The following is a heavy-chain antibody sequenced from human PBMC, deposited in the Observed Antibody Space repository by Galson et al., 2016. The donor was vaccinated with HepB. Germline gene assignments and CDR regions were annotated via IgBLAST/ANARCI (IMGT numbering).Heavy chain of an antibody. J-gene: IGHJ4*02. CDR2: IIPIFGKA. CDR3: ASRGARSCSGGSCYECDY. CDR1: GYKFTNNG. Sequence: SVKVSCKASGYKFTNNGISWVRQAPGQGLEWMGGIIPIFGKADYAQKFQGRVTITADDSTSTAYMELSSLRSEDTAVYYCASRGARSCSGGSCYECDYWGQGTLVTVSS. V-gene: IGHV1-69*13. D-gene: IGHD2-15*01.